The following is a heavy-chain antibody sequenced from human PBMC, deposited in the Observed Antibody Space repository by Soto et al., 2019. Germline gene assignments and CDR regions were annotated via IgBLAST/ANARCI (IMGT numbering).Heavy chain of an antibody. D-gene: IGHD3-22*01. Sequence: QVQLVQSGAEVQKPGSSVKVSCKASGGTFSSYAISWVRQAPGQGLEWMGGIIPIFGTANYAQKFQGRVTITADESTSTAYMELSSLRSEDTAVYYCARENYYDSSGYPHAFDIWGQGTMVTVSS. CDR2: IIPIFGTA. V-gene: IGHV1-69*01. CDR3: ARENYYDSSGYPHAFDI. CDR1: GGTFSSYA. J-gene: IGHJ3*02.